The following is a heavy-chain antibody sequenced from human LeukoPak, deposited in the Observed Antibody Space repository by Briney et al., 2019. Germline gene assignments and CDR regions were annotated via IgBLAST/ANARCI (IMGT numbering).Heavy chain of an antibody. CDR1: GFIFSSYT. CDR2: ISSNGGTT. V-gene: IGHV3-64*01. J-gene: IGHJ4*02. D-gene: IGHD2-21*02. Sequence: GGSLRLSCAASGFIFSSYTMHCGRQAPGKGLEYVSVISSNGGTTYYANSVKGRFTISRDHSKNTPYLQMGSLRAEDMAVNYCARGVFVTATDYWGQGALVTVSS. CDR3: ARGVFVTATDY.